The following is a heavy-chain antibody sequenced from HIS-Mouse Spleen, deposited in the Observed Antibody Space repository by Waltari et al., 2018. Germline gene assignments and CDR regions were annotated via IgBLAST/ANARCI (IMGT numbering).Heavy chain of an antibody. CDR3: AREIPYSSSWYDWYFDL. CDR1: GGLITSRSYY. CDR2: IYYRGST. J-gene: IGHJ2*01. Sequence: QLRLRVSAPGLVKPPGTLSLTATAPGGLITSRSYYWGGIRQPPGKGLEWIGSIYYRGSTYYNPSLKSRVTISVDTSKNQFSLKLSSVTAADTAVYYCAREIPYSSSWYDWYFDLWGRGTLVTVSS. D-gene: IGHD6-13*01. V-gene: IGHV4-39*07.